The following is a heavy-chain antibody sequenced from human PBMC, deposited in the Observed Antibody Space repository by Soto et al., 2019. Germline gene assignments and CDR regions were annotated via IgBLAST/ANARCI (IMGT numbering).Heavy chain of an antibody. CDR3: ARAGESKQSDY. J-gene: IGHJ4*02. Sequence: EASVKVSCKASGYTFTSYAMHWVRQAPGQRLEWMGWINAGNGNTKYSQKFQGRVTITRDTSASTAYMELSSLRSEDTAVYYCARAGESKQSDYWGQGTLVTVSS. V-gene: IGHV1-3*01. CDR2: INAGNGNT. CDR1: GYTFTSYA. D-gene: IGHD4-17*01.